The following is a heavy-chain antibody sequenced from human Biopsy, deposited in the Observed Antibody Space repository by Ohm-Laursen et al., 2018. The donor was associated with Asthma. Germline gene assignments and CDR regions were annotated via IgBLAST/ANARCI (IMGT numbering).Heavy chain of an antibody. J-gene: IGHJ1*01. V-gene: IGHV3-7*01. CDR3: ARTFHFWSPYHAEHYQL. D-gene: IGHD3-3*02. CDR1: GFTFGDYW. CDR2: IKHDGSEK. Sequence: SLRLSCSASGFTFGDYWMSWVRQVPGKGLEWVANIKHDGSEKNHVDSLKGRFTISGDNAKNSLYLQMNSLRAEDTAVYYCARTFHFWSPYHAEHYQLWGQGTLATVSS.